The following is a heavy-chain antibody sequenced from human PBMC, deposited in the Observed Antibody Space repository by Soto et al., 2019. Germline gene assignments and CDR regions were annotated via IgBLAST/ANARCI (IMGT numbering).Heavy chain of an antibody. CDR3: ARDYYGSGSSPLGMDV. V-gene: IGHV3-33*01. D-gene: IGHD3-10*01. CDR1: GFTFSSYG. Sequence: HPGGSLRLSCAASGFTFSSYGMHWVRQAPGKGLEWVAVIWYDGSNKYYADSVKGRFTISRDNSKNTLYLQMNSLRAEDTAVYYCARDYYGSGSSPLGMDVWGQGTTVTVS. CDR2: IWYDGSNK. J-gene: IGHJ6*02.